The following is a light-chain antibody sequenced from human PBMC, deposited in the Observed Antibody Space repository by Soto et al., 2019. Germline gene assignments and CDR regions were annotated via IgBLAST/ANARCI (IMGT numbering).Light chain of an antibody. CDR1: QGVGRF. CDR3: QQRGGWPLT. CDR2: DAS. Sequence: EIVLTQSPATLSLSPGERAALSCRASQGVGRFLAWSQQKPGQAPRLLIYDASNRATGIPARFSGSGSETDFTLAIDTLEPEDFAVYYCQQRGGWPLTFGGGTKVEIK. J-gene: IGKJ4*01. V-gene: IGKV3-11*01.